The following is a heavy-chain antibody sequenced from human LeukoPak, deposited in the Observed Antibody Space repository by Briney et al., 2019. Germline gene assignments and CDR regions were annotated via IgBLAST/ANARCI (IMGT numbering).Heavy chain of an antibody. CDR2: INHSGST. Sequence: MTSETLSLTCAVYGGSFSGYYWSWIRQPPGKGLEWIGEINHSGSTNYNPSLKSRVTISVDTSKNQFSLKLSSVTAADTAVYYCATRYYYCYGMDVWGQGTTVTVSS. CDR1: GGSFSGYY. V-gene: IGHV4-34*01. CDR3: ATRYYYCYGMDV. J-gene: IGHJ6*02.